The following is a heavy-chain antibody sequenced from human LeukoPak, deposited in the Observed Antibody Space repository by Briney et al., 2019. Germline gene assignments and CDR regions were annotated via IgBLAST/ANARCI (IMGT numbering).Heavy chain of an antibody. CDR3: AKEGSTSGFFD. D-gene: IGHD3-3*01. V-gene: IGHV3-43*02. CDR2: ISGDGGST. Sequence: GGSLRLSCAASGFTFDDYAMHWVRQAPGKGLEWVSLISGDGGSTYYADSVKGRFTISRDNAKNSLFLQMNSLTVEDTAVYYRAKEGSTSGFFDWGQGTLVTVSS. J-gene: IGHJ4*02. CDR1: GFTFDDYA.